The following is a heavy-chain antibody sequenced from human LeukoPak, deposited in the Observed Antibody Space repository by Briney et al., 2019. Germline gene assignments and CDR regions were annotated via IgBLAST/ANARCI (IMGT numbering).Heavy chain of an antibody. CDR2: INHSGST. CDR3: ARGLAGTTYYYGIDV. J-gene: IGHJ6*02. D-gene: IGHD1-7*01. CDR1: GGSFSGYY. V-gene: IGHV4-34*01. Sequence: SETLSLTCAVYGGSFSGYYWSWIRQPPGQGLEWIGEINHSGSTNYNPPLKSRVTISVDTSKNQFSLKLSSVTAADTAVYYCARGLAGTTYYYGIDVWGQGTTVTVSS.